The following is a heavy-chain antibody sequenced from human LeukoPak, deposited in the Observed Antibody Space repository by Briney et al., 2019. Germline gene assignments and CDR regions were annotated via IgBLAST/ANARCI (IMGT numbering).Heavy chain of an antibody. J-gene: IGHJ5*02. CDR2: ISSSGSAI. Sequence: GGSLRLSCAASGFPLSSYSINWVRQAPGKGLEWVSYISSSGSAIYYVDSVKGRFTISRDNAKNSLYLQMNSLRADDTAVYYCARDLDYYATDQWGQGTLVTVSS. CDR3: ARDLDYYATDQ. D-gene: IGHD3/OR15-3a*01. CDR1: GFPLSSYS. V-gene: IGHV3-48*04.